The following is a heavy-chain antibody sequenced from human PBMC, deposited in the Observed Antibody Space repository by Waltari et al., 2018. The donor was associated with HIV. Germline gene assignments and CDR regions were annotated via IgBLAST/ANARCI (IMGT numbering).Heavy chain of an antibody. CDR3: ARDPNYCSGGSCYARYYYYYGMDV. V-gene: IGHV4-39*07. J-gene: IGHJ6*02. CDR1: GGSISSSSYY. CDR2: IYYSGST. D-gene: IGHD2-15*01. Sequence: QLQLQESGPGLVKPSETLSLTCTVSGGSISSSSYYWGWIRQPPGKGLEWIGSIYYSGSTYYNPSLKSRVTISVDTSKNQFSLKLSSVTAADTAVYYCARDPNYCSGGSCYARYYYYYGMDVWGQGTTVTVSS.